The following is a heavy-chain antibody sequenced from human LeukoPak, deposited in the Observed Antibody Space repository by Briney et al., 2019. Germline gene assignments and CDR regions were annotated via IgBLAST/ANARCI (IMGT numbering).Heavy chain of an antibody. Sequence: SETLSPTCTVSGGSISNYYWSWIRQPPGRGLEWIGYVYSSGSTNYNPSLKSRVTISVDTSKNQLSLKLSSVTAADTAVYYCARGPTRYYFDYWGQGTLVTVSS. CDR2: VYSSGST. V-gene: IGHV4-59*01. J-gene: IGHJ4*02. CDR3: ARGPTRYYFDY. CDR1: GGSISNYY.